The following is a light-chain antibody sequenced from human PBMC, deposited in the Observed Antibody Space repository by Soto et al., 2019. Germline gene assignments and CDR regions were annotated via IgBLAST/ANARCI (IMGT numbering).Light chain of an antibody. Sequence: QSALTQPASVSGSPGQSITISCTGTSSDVGTYALVSWFQQYAGKAPKIIIYEVTRRPSGVSNRCSGSKSGNTAYLTISDLQPADEADYYRCSAGPGNVLVLFGGGTKVTVL. CDR2: EVT. J-gene: IGLJ3*02. CDR1: SSDVGTYAL. CDR3: CSAGPGNVLVL. V-gene: IGLV2-23*02.